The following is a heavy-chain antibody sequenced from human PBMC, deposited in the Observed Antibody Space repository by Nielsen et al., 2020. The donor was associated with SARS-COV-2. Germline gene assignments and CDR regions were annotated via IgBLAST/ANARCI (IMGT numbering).Heavy chain of an antibody. CDR1: GFTFSSYS. CDR2: IKQDGSEK. J-gene: IGHJ4*02. CDR3: ARGIAVADY. D-gene: IGHD6-19*01. Sequence: GESLKISCAASGFTFSSYSMNWVRQAPGKGLEWVANIKQDGSEKYYVDSVKGRFTISRDNAKNSLYLQMNSLRAEDTAVYYCARGIAVADYWGQGTLVTVSS. V-gene: IGHV3-7*03.